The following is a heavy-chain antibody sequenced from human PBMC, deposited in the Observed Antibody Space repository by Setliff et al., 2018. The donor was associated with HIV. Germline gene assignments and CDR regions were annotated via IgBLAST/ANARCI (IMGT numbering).Heavy chain of an antibody. CDR1: GYMFIAYG. J-gene: IGHJ4*02. D-gene: IGHD4-17*01. Sequence: ASVKVSCKTSGYMFIAYGMSWVRRAPGQGLEWMGIINPSGGSTSYAQRFQGRVTMTTDTSTSTVYMELSSLRSEDTAVYYCARESGDYSDYSDWGQGTLVTVSS. CDR2: INPSGGST. CDR3: ARESGDYSDYSD. V-gene: IGHV1-46*01.